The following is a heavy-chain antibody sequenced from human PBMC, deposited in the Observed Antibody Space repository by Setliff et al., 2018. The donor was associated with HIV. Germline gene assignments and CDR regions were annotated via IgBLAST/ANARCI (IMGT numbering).Heavy chain of an antibody. V-gene: IGHV4-31*02. CDR2: IYYSGGT. CDR3: ARVPTNPDFYYYYMDV. CDR1: GGSISSGGYY. J-gene: IGHJ6*03. Sequence: SETLSLTCTVSGGSISSGGYYWSWNRQHPGKGLEWIGYIYYSGGTYYNPSLKRRVTISVDTSKNQFSLKLSSVTAADTAVYYCARVPTNPDFYYYYMDVWGKGTTVTVSS.